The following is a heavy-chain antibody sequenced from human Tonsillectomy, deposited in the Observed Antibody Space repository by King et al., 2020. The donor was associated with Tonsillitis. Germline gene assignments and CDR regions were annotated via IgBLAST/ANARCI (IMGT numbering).Heavy chain of an antibody. CDR1: GFTFSSYA. CDR2: ISGSGGST. J-gene: IGHJ3*01. CDR3: AKDKVATMARDAFEF. D-gene: IGHD5-12*01. V-gene: IGHV3-23*04. Sequence: VQLVESGGGLVQPGGSLRLSCAASGFTFSSYAMSWVRQAPGKGLEWVSGISGSGGSTYSADSVKGRFTISRDNSKNTLYLQMNSLRAEDTAVYYCAKDKVATMARDAFEFWGQGTMVTVSS.